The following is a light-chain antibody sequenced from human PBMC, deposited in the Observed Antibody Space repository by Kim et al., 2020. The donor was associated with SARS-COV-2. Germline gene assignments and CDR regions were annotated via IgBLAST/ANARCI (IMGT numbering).Light chain of an antibody. J-gene: IGLJ2*01. Sequence: SSELTQDPAVSVALGQTVRITCQGDSLRSYYARWSQQKPGQAPVLVIYGKNNRPSGIPDRFSGSSSGNTASLTITGAQAEDEAEYYCNSRDSSGNVVFGGGTQLTVL. CDR2: GKN. V-gene: IGLV3-19*01. CDR3: NSRDSSGNVV. CDR1: SLRSYY.